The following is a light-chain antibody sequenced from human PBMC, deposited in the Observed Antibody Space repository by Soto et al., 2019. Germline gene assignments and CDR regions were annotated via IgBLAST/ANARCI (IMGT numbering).Light chain of an antibody. CDR3: QQRSNWPPYT. CDR1: QSVSSY. V-gene: IGKV3-11*01. CDR2: DAS. Sequence: EIVLTQSPATLSLSPGERATLSCRDSQSVSSYLAWYQQKPGQAPRLLIYDASNRATGIPARFSGSESGTDFTLTISSLEPEDFAVYYCQQRSNWPPYTFGQGTKLEIK. J-gene: IGKJ2*01.